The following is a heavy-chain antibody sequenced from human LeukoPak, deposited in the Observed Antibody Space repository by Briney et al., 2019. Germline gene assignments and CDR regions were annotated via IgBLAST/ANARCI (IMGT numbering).Heavy chain of an antibody. D-gene: IGHD2-2*01. CDR3: AKITGGGRVFCTRTSCNQGAWFDP. CDR2: ISGSGLYT. CDR1: GFTFSSND. J-gene: IGHJ5*02. Sequence: AGSMRLSCAASGFTFSSNDMSSVRPAPGKGLEWVSAISGSGLYTYYADSVKGQCTISRDNSKNTLYLQMKSLGADDTAIYYCAKITGGGRVFCTRTSCNQGAWFDPWGQGTLVTVSS. V-gene: IGHV3-23*01.